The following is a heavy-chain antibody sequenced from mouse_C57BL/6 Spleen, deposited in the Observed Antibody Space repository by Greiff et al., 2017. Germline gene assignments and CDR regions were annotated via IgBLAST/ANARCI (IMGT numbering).Heavy chain of an antibody. CDR2: ISSGGDYI. D-gene: IGHD1-1*01. V-gene: IGHV5-9-1*02. CDR3: TRGAPITAVVATWDWYFDV. CDR1: GFTFSSYA. Sequence: DVQLVESGEGLVKPGGSLKLSCAASGFTFSSYAMSWVRQTPEKRLEWIAYISSGGDYIYYADTVKGRFTISRDNARNTLYLQMSSRKSEDTAMYYCTRGAPITAVVATWDWYFDVWGTGTTVTVSS. J-gene: IGHJ1*03.